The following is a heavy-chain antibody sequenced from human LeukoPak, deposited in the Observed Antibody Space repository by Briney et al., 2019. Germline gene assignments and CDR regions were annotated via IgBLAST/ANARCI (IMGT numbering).Heavy chain of an antibody. CDR2: AYVNGHT. J-gene: IGHJ3*02. CDR1: GGSVSSTAYY. CDR3: ARLGGYNLSRNAFDI. Sequence: SEALSLTCTVSGGSVSSTAYYWGWIRQTPGKGREWLGNAYVNGHTSYNPSLKSRVPIVVDTSKNEFSLKLSSVTAADTAVYYCARLGGYNLSRNAFDIWGRGTLVTVSS. V-gene: IGHV4-39*01. D-gene: IGHD5-24*01.